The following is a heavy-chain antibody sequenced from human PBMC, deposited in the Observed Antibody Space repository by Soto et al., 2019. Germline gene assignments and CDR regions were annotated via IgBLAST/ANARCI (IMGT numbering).Heavy chain of an antibody. V-gene: IGHV3-30*18. D-gene: IGHD6-19*01. CDR3: AKDLLEIAVAGNWFDP. CDR2: ISYDGSNK. CDR1: GFTFSSYG. Sequence: QVQLVESGGGVVQPGRSLRLSCAASGFTFSSYGMHWVRQAPGKGLEWVAVISYDGSNKYYADSVKGRFTISRDNSKNTLYLQMNSLRAEDTAVYYCAKDLLEIAVAGNWFDPWGQGTLVTVSS. J-gene: IGHJ5*02.